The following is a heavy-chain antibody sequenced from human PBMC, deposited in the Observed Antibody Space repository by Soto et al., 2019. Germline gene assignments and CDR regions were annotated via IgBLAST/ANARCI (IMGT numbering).Heavy chain of an antibody. CDR3: AKDSTVTTSLYFYYYGFDV. D-gene: IGHD4-17*01. J-gene: IGHJ6*01. CDR1: GFTFNHYA. Sequence: LRLSCTASGFTFNHYAMSWVRQAPGKGLEWVSAVSGRGGSTKYADSVEGRFIISRDNSNSTLYLQMDSLRGEDTAVYYCAKDSTVTTSLYFYYYGFDVWGQGTAVTVSS. CDR2: VSGRGGST. V-gene: IGHV3-23*01.